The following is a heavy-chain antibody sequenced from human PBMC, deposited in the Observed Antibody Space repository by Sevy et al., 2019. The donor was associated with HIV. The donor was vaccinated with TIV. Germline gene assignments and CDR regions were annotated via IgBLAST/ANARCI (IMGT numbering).Heavy chain of an antibody. CDR3: ARESAYSSSPGVFDI. V-gene: IGHV3-53*01. Sequence: GGSLRLSCAASGFTVSSVYMSWVRQAPGKGLEWVSLIYDAGSTYFADSVEGRFTISRDDSKNTLYLQMKSLRAEDKAVYFCARESAYSSSPGVFDIWGQGTMVTVSS. D-gene: IGHD6-6*01. CDR1: GFTVSSVY. J-gene: IGHJ3*02. CDR2: IYDAGST.